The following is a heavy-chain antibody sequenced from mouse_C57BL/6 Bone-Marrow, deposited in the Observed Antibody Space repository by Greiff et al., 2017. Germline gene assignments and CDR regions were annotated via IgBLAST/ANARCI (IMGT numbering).Heavy chain of an antibody. J-gene: IGHJ4*01. Sequence: QVQLQQPGAELVRPGSSVKLSCKASGYTFTSYWMHWVKQRPIQGLEWIGNIDPSDSETHYNQKFKDKATLPVDKSSSTAYMQLSSLTSEDSAVYYCARTRDICDGYYYAMDYWGQGTTVTVSS. V-gene: IGHV1-52*01. CDR1: GYTFTSYW. D-gene: IGHD2-3*01. CDR3: ARTRDICDGYYYAMDY. CDR2: IDPSDSET.